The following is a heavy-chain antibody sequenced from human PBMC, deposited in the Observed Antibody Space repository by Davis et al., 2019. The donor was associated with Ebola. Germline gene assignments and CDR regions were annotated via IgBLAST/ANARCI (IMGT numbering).Heavy chain of an antibody. V-gene: IGHV4-34*01. CDR3: ARGVDQYKLGNI. CDR2: IHPSGST. Sequence: LRPSCVVSGFTSSNYWLSWARQPPGKGLEWIGEIHPSGSTNHSPSLESRVTISVDTSKTQFSLKLTSVATADTAVYFCARGVDQYKLGNIWGQGTLVTVSS. CDR1: GFTSSNYW. J-gene: IGHJ4*02. D-gene: IGHD7-27*01.